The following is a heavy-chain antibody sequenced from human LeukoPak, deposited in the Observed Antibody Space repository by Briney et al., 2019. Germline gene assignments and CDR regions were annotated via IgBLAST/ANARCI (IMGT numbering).Heavy chain of an antibody. V-gene: IGHV3-23*01. CDR1: GFTFSSNA. CDR3: ARGYSSLDP. CDR2: ISSTGGST. D-gene: IGHD6-19*01. J-gene: IGHJ5*02. Sequence: GGSLRLSCAASGFTFSSNAMSWVRQAPGKGLEWVSGISSTGGSTYYADSVKGRFTISRDNSKNTLYLHMNSLTAEDTAVYYCARGYSSLDPWGQGTLVTVSS.